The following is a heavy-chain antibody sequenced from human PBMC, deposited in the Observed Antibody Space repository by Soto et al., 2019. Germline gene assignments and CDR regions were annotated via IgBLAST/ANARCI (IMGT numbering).Heavy chain of an antibody. Sequence: PSETLSLTCTVSGGSISSYYWSWIRQPPGKGLEWIGYIYYSGSTNYNPSLKSRVTISVDTSKNQFSLKLSSVTAADTAVYYCEHHGSAVAANGGPYYYYMDVWGKGTTVTVSS. V-gene: IGHV4-59*01. J-gene: IGHJ6*03. CDR1: GGSISSYY. D-gene: IGHD2-15*01. CDR2: IYYSGST. CDR3: EHHGSAVAANGGPYYYYMDV.